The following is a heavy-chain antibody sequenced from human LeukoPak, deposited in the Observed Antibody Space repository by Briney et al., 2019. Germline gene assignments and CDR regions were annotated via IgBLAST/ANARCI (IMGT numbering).Heavy chain of an antibody. CDR1: GFMFDDYG. Sequence: GSLRLSCAASGFMFDDYGMSWVRQAPGKGLEWIGEVNLQGSTNYNPSLMGRVAIAVDTSENHISLQLTSVTAADTAVYYCAREGGPYRPLDYSGQGTLVTVSS. CDR2: VNLQGST. J-gene: IGHJ4*02. CDR3: AREGGPYRPLDY. V-gene: IGHV4-34*01.